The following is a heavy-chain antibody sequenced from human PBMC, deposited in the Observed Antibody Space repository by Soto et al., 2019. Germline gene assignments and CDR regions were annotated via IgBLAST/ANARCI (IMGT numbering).Heavy chain of an antibody. Sequence: PSETLSLTXTVSGGAVSSGTYYWSWIRQPPGKGLEWIGHIYFTGSTNYNPSLKSRVTMSLDTSRNQFSLKLSSVTAADTPVYYCTRGPPRVQWFDPWGLGTLVTVSS. CDR3: TRGPPRVQWFDP. J-gene: IGHJ5*02. V-gene: IGHV4-61*01. CDR1: GGAVSSGTYY. CDR2: IYFTGST.